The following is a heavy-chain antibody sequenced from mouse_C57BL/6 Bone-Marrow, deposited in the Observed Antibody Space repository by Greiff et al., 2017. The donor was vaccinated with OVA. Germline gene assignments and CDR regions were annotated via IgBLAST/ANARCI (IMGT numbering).Heavy chain of an antibody. CDR1: GFSLSTSGMG. J-gene: IGHJ2*01. Sequence: QVTLKECGPGILQPSQTLSLTCSFSGFSLSTSGMGVSWIRQPSGKGLEWLAHIYWDDDKRYNPSLKSRLPISKDSSRKQVFLKITSVDTADTATYYCARPNWDGRGFDYWGQGTTLTVSS. CDR2: IYWDDDK. CDR3: ARPNWDGRGFDY. V-gene: IGHV8-12*01. D-gene: IGHD4-1*01.